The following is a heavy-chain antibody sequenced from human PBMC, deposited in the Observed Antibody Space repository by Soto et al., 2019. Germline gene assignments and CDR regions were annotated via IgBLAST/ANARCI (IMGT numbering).Heavy chain of an antibody. Sequence: QVQLQQWGAGLLKPSETLSLTCAVYGGSFSGYYWSWIRQPPGKGLEWIGEINHSGSTNYNPSLKSRVTISVDTSKNQFSLKLSSVTAADTAVYYCASVFGYGSGRVRNDYWGQGTLVTVSS. J-gene: IGHJ4*02. D-gene: IGHD3-10*01. CDR2: INHSGST. V-gene: IGHV4-34*01. CDR1: GGSFSGYY. CDR3: ASVFGYGSGRVRNDY.